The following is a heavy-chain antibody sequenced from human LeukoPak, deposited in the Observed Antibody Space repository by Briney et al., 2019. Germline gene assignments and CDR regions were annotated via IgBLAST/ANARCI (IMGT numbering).Heavy chain of an antibody. CDR1: GGTFSSYA. Sequence: ASVKVSCKASGGTFSSYAISWVRQAPGQGLEWMGGIVPIFGTANYAQKFQGRVTITTDESTSTAYMELSSLRSEDTAVYYCARGLPGYYFDYWGQGTLVTVSS. V-gene: IGHV1-69*05. CDR2: IVPIFGTA. D-gene: IGHD2-21*02. J-gene: IGHJ4*02. CDR3: ARGLPGYYFDY.